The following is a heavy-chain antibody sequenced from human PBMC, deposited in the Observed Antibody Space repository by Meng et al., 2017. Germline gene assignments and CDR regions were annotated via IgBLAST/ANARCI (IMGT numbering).Heavy chain of an antibody. CDR3: AKRGYYYDSSGYIPQYYFDY. J-gene: IGHJ4*02. D-gene: IGHD3-22*01. Sequence: GESLKISCAASGFTFSSYAMSWVRQAPGKGLEWVSAIIGSGGSTYYADSVKGRFTISRDNSKNTLYLKMNSRRAEDTAVYYCAKRGYYYDSSGYIPQYYFDYWGQGTLVTVSS. V-gene: IGHV3-23*01. CDR2: IIGSGGST. CDR1: GFTFSSYA.